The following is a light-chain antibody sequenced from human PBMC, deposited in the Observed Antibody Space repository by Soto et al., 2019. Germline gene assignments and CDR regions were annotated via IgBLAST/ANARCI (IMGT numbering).Light chain of an antibody. Sequence: EVVVTQSPATLSLSPGELATLSCRASENVRTFVDWYQQKPGQAPRLLIYGASNRATGIPARFSGSGSGTDFTLTISNLEPEDFAVYYCQQHSHWPPWTFGQGTRVEIQ. J-gene: IGKJ1*01. CDR1: ENVRTF. CDR2: GAS. CDR3: QQHSHWPPWT. V-gene: IGKV3-11*01.